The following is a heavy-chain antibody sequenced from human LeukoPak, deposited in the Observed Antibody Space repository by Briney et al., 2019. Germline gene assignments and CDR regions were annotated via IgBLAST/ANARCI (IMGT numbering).Heavy chain of an antibody. CDR1: GFTFSSYW. CDR2: IKQDGSEI. V-gene: IGHV3-7*01. CDR3: ARGRIFGVVIY. D-gene: IGHD3-3*02. J-gene: IGHJ4*02. Sequence: GGSLRLSCAASGFTFSSYWMSWGRQAPGKGLEWVANIKQDGSEIYYVDSVKGRFTISRDNAKNSLYLQMNSLRAEDTAVYYCARGRIFGVVIYWGQGTLVTVSS.